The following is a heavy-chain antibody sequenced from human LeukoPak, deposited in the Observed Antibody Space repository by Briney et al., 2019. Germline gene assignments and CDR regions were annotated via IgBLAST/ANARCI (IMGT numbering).Heavy chain of an antibody. V-gene: IGHV4-59*01. CDR2: IYYSGST. Sequence: SETLSLTCTVSGGSISSYYWSWIRQPPGKGLEWIGYIYYSGSTNYNPSLKSRATISVDTSKNQFSLKLSSVTAADTAVYYCARGDGYTGGFDPWGQGTLVTVSS. J-gene: IGHJ5*02. CDR1: GGSISSYY. CDR3: ARGDGYTGGFDP. D-gene: IGHD5-24*01.